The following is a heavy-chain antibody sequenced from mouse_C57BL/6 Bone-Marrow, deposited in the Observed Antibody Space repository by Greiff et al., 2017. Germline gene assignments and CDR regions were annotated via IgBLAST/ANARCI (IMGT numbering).Heavy chain of an antibody. Sequence: QVQLQQPGAELVRPGSPVKLSCKASGYTFTSYWMDWVKQRPGQGLEWIGNIYPSDSETHYNQKFKDKATLTVDKSSSTAYMQLSSLTSEDSAVYYCAFYYGSDVWGTGTTGTVSS. D-gene: IGHD2-2*01. CDR1: GYTFTSYW. V-gene: IGHV1-61*01. CDR2: IYPSDSET. J-gene: IGHJ1*03. CDR3: AFYYGSDV.